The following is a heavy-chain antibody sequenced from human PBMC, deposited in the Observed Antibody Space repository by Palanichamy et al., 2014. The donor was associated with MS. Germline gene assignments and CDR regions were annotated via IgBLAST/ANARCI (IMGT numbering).Heavy chain of an antibody. V-gene: IGHV3-21*01. CDR1: GFIFSSYG. J-gene: IGHJ5*02. CDR2: IGGGTTYR. CDR3: ARDFVVEIAVPANWFDP. D-gene: IGHD2-21*01. Sequence: EVQLVESGGGLVKPGGSLRLSCVASGFIFSSYGMNWVRQAPGKGLEWVASIGGGTTYRWYAEPVSGRFTISRDDAKNSLYLQMTSLRAEDTAVYYCARDFVVEIAVPANWFDPWGQGTLVTVSS.